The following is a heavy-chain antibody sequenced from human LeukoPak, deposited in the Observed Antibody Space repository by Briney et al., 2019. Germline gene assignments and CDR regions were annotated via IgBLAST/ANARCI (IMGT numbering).Heavy chain of an antibody. J-gene: IGHJ4*02. V-gene: IGHV3-7*05. D-gene: IGHD1-7*01. CDR2: IKSDGSEE. CDR1: GFTFSTYF. CDR3: ARGTYYYHH. Sequence: PGGSLRLSCAGSGFTFSTYFMTWVRQTPEKGLQWVAYIKSDGSEEYYVDSVKGRFTISRDNAKNLLYLQMNNLRPDDTATYYCARGTYYYHHWGQGTLVTVSS.